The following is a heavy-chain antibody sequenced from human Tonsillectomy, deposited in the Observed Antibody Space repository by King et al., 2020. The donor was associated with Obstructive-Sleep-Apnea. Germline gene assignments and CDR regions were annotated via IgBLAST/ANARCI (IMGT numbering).Heavy chain of an antibody. V-gene: IGHV3-30*04. Sequence: VQLVESGGGVVQPGRSLRLSCAASGFTFSSYAMHWVRQAPGKGLEWVAVISYDGSNKYYADSVKGRFTISRDNSKNTLYLQMNSLRAEDTAVYYCARDKEDIVAVVAGGYYGMDVWGQGTTVTVSS. CDR2: ISYDGSNK. CDR1: GFTFSSYA. CDR3: ARDKEDIVAVVAGGYYGMDV. D-gene: IGHD2-15*01. J-gene: IGHJ6*02.